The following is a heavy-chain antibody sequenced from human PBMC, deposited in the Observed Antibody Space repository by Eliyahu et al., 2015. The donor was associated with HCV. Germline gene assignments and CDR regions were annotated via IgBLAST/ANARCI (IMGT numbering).Heavy chain of an antibody. Sequence: EGQLVESGGGLVQPGRSLRLSCAASGFTFGDYGMHWVRQAPGXGLEWVXGISWNSGSIHYAASVKGRFTIFRDNAKNSLYLQMNSLRPEDTALYYCAKDVENTHYYYMDVWGKGTTVTVPS. CDR2: ISWNSGSI. V-gene: IGHV3-9*01. CDR3: AKDVENTHYYYMDV. D-gene: IGHD1/OR15-1a*01. J-gene: IGHJ6*03. CDR1: GFTFGDYG.